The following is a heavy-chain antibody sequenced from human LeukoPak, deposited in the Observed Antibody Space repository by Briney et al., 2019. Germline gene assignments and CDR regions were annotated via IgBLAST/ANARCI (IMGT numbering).Heavy chain of an antibody. CDR3: AKDLNFGDGRWEFDP. J-gene: IGHJ5*02. D-gene: IGHD3-10*01. V-gene: IGHV3-23*01. Sequence: GGSLRLSCAASGFNFGGFAMAWVRQTPGRGLEWVSGILASGTTYYADSVKGRFTISRDNSNNILFLQMNSLRVDDTAEYFCAKDLNFGDGRWEFDPWGPGTLVTV. CDR1: GFNFGGFA. CDR2: ILASGTT.